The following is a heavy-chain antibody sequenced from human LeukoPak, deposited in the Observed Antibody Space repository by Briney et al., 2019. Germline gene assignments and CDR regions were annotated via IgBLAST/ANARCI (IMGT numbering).Heavy chain of an antibody. CDR1: GFTVSGTH. D-gene: IGHD2-21*01. CDR2: MYTGGTT. V-gene: IGHV3-53*01. CDR3: AKDDETCGAGLVS. Sequence: GGSLRLSCAASGFTVSGTHMSWVRQAPGKGLEWVSAMYTGGTTYYADSVKGRFTISRDNSRNTLFLHMSSLRADDTAVYYCAKDDETCGAGLVSWGQGTLITVSS. J-gene: IGHJ4*02.